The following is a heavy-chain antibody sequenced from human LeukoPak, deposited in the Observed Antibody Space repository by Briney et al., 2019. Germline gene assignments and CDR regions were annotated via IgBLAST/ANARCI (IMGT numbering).Heavy chain of an antibody. V-gene: IGHV3-23*01. CDR3: AKLGGQEVHNYYVAV. CDR1: GFTFSSYA. CDR2: IIDNGYIT. D-gene: IGHD3-16*01. Sequence: PGGSLRLSCAASGFTFSSYAMSWVRQAPGKGLEWVSGIIDNGYITYCANSVRGRFTISRDNSKNTLFLQMNSLRAEDTAVYYCAKLGGQEVHNYYVAVWGKGTTVAVSS. J-gene: IGHJ6*03.